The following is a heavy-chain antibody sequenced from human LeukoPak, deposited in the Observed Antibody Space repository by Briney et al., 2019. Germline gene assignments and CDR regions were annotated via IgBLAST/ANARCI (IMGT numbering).Heavy chain of an antibody. J-gene: IGHJ6*03. CDR3: AKHLGAAAGPTDYYCYMDV. CDR1: GFTFSSYA. D-gene: IGHD6-13*01. V-gene: IGHV3-23*01. CDR2: ISGSGGST. Sequence: PGGSLRLSCAASGFTFSSYAMSWVRQAPGKGLEWVSAISGSGGSTYYADSVKGRFTISRDNSKNTLYLQMNSLRAEDTAVYYCAKHLGAAAGPTDYYCYMDVWGKGTTVTVSS.